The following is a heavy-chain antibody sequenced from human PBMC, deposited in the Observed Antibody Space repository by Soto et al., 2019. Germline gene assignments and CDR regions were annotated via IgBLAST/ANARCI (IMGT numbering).Heavy chain of an antibody. V-gene: IGHV3-23*01. J-gene: IGHJ4*02. CDR1: GFTFSNLA. Sequence: EVQLLESGGGLVQPGGSLRLSCTASGFTFSNLAITWVRQAPGKGLEWVSTIDAGGGSTHYADSVKGRFTISGDNSKNTLYLQMNSLRAEDTAVYYCAILNAASGSYWGQGSLITVSS. CDR3: AILNAASGSY. D-gene: IGHD6-25*01. CDR2: IDAGGGST.